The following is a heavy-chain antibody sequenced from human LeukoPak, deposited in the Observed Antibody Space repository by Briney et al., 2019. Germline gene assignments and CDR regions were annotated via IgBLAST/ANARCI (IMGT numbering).Heavy chain of an antibody. D-gene: IGHD2-8*01. Sequence: GGSLRLSCAASGFIFSSYAMSWVRQAPGKGLEWVSTLSGSGGSTYYADSVKGRFTISGDESKNTPSLQMNSLRPEDTAVYYCAKNAAGIVLMIYAPLDSWGQGTLVTVSS. V-gene: IGHV3-23*01. J-gene: IGHJ4*02. CDR3: AKNAAGIVLMIYAPLDS. CDR1: GFIFSSYA. CDR2: LSGSGGST.